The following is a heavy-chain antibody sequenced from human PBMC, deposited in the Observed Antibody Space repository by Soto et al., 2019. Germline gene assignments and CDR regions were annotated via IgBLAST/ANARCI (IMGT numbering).Heavy chain of an antibody. CDR3: ARVLLLWFGESPGWFDP. Sequence: QVQLQESGPGLVKPSQTLSLTCTVSGGSISSGGYYWSWIRQHPGKGLEWIGYIYYSGSTYYNPSLKSRVTRSVDTSKNQFSLKLSSVTAADTAVYYCARVLLLWFGESPGWFDPWGQGTLVTVSS. J-gene: IGHJ5*02. CDR1: GGSISSGGYY. CDR2: IYYSGST. D-gene: IGHD3-10*01. V-gene: IGHV4-31*03.